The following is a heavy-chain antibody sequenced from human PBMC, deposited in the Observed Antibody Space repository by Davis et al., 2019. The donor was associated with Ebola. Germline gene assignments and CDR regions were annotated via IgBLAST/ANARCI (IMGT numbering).Heavy chain of an antibody. CDR2: FGTSGDT. Sequence: GESLKISCAASGFIFRSYVMSWVRQAPGKGLEWVSTFGTSGDTYYADSVKGRFTISRDNAMNSLYLQMNSLRAEDTAVYYCARIRRSENGDLWGRGTLVTVSS. V-gene: IGHV3-21*04. CDR3: ARIRRSENGDL. J-gene: IGHJ2*01. CDR1: GFIFRSYV. D-gene: IGHD3-3*01.